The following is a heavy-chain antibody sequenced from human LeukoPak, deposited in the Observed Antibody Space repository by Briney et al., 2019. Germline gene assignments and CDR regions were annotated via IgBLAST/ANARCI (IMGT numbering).Heavy chain of an antibody. V-gene: IGHV3-74*01. CDR3: ARDRSIASDY. CDR1: GFXFSSYW. D-gene: IGHD6-6*01. Sequence: GGSLRLSCAASGFXFSSYWMHWVRQAPGKGLMWVSRINSDGSSTSYADSVKGRFTISRDNAKNTLYLQMNSLRAEDTAVYYCARDRSIASDYWGQGTLVTVSS. CDR2: INSDGSST. J-gene: IGHJ4*02.